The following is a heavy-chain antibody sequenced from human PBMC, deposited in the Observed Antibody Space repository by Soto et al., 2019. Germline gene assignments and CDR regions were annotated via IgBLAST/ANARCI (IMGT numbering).Heavy chain of an antibody. CDR1: GGSISSGGYS. CDR2: IYHSGST. V-gene: IGHV4-30-2*01. D-gene: IGHD3-22*01. CDR3: STRAYDTNGYYRFDP. J-gene: IGHJ5*01. Sequence: SETLSLTCAVSGGSISSGGYSWSWIRQPPGKGLEWIGYIYHSGSTYYNPSLKSRVTISVDRSKNQFSLKLSSVTAADTAMYYCSTRAYDTNGYYRFDPWGQGTLVTVSS.